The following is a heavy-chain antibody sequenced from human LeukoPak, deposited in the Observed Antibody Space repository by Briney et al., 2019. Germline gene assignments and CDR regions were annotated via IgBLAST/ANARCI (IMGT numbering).Heavy chain of an antibody. CDR3: AREFTNRIAAAGSNYYYGMDV. CDR1: GDTFSSCD. D-gene: IGHD6-13*01. J-gene: IGHJ6*02. V-gene: IGHV1-69*13. CDR2: LSPICGTA. Sequence: SVKLFCTSSGDTFSSCDIFWVRGAPAQGREWVGELSPICGTANYAQKFQGRVTITADESTSTAYMELSSLRSEDTAVYYSAREFTNRIAAAGSNYYYGMDVWGQGTTVTVS.